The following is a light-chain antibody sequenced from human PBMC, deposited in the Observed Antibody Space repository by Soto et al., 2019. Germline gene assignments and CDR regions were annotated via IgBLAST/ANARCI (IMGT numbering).Light chain of an antibody. CDR1: SSDVGGYNY. Sequence: QSALTQPPSASGSPGQSVTISCTGTSSDVGGYNYVSWYQQHPGKAPKLMIYDDIKRPSGVSNRFSGSKSGNTASLTISGLQAEDEADYYCCSYAGSGSDNYVFGSGTKLTVL. J-gene: IGLJ1*01. CDR3: CSYAGSGSDNYV. V-gene: IGLV2-8*01. CDR2: DDI.